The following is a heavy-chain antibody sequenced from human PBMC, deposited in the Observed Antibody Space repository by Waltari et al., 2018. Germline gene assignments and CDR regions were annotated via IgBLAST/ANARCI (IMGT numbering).Heavy chain of an antibody. CDR1: GFVFSSYP. J-gene: IGHJ4*02. V-gene: IGHV3-30*01. Sequence: QVQLVESGGCVVQPGRSLRLSCTVSGFVFSSYPMHWVRQSPGRGLEWLASISYDGYNKYYAESLKCRFTISRDNSKKTLYLQMTSLGAEDTGVYYCARDGGSFLNYFDLWGQGTQVTVSS. CDR3: ARDGGSFLNYFDL. D-gene: IGHD6-25*01. CDR2: ISYDGYNK.